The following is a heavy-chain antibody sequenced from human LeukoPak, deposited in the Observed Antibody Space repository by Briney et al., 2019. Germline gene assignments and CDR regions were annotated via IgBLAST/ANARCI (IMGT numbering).Heavy chain of an antibody. J-gene: IGHJ4*02. CDR1: GFTFSTHS. V-gene: IGHV3-21*01. CDR2: INDRSTYI. Sequence: PGGSLRLSCAASGFTFSTHSMNWVRQAPGKGLEWVSSINDRSTYIFYADSVKGRFTISRDNAKSSLYLQMNSLRPEDTAVYYCARMPQCSAATCPSGYWGRGTLVTVSS. CDR3: ARMPQCSAATCPSGY. D-gene: IGHD2-15*01.